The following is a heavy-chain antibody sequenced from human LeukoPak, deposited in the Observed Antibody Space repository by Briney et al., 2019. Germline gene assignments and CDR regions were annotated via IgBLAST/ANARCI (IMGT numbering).Heavy chain of an antibody. J-gene: IGHJ4*02. CDR1: GFTFDDYG. CDR2: INWNGGST. Sequence: PGGSLRLSCAASGFTFDDYGMSWVRQAPGKGLEWVSGINWNGGSTGYADSVKGRFTISRDNAKNSLYLQMNSLRAEDTALYYCARVASAVTTPFFDYWGQGTLVTVSS. D-gene: IGHD4-11*01. V-gene: IGHV3-20*04. CDR3: ARVASAVTTPFFDY.